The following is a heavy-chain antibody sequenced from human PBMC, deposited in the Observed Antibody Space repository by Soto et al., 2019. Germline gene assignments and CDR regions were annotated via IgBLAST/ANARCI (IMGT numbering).Heavy chain of an antibody. CDR2: IYPADSDT. CDR1: GFTFTNYW. D-gene: IGHD4-17*01. V-gene: IGHV5-51*03. CDR3: ARTGRSGLRWLDFFAP. Sequence: EVQLVQSGAQLKKPGESLTISCETSGFTFTNYWIVWVRQVPGKGLEWMGLIYPADSDTRYNPSFQGQVTISADTSTNTAFLHWSSLSASDSATYFCARTGRSGLRWLDFFAPWGQGTLVTVSS. J-gene: IGHJ5*02.